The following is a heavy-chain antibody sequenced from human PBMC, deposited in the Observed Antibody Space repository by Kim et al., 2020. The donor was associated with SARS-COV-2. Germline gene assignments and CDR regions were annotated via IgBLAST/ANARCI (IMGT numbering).Heavy chain of an antibody. J-gene: IGHJ4*02. V-gene: IGHV3-7*01. D-gene: IGHD3-22*01. CDR2: IKQDGSEK. Sequence: GGSLRLSCAASGFTFSSYWMSWVRQAPGKGLEWVANIKQDGSEKYYVDSVKGRFTISRDNAKNSLYLQMNSLRAEDTAVYYCARDRLSSGYPDYFDYWGQGTLVTISS. CDR1: GFTFSSYW. CDR3: ARDRLSSGYPDYFDY.